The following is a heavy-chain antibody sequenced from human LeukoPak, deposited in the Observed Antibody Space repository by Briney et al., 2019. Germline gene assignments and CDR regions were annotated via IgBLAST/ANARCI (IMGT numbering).Heavy chain of an antibody. CDR1: GGSFRGYY. Sequence: SETLSLTCAVYGGSFRGYYWSWIRHPPGKGLEWIGEINHSGNTNYNPSLRSRVTISVDTSKNQFSLKLSSVTAADTAVYYCARKEGSSSWYGPRGWDAFDMWGQGTMVTVSS. J-gene: IGHJ3*02. CDR3: ARKEGSSSWYGPRGWDAFDM. CDR2: INHSGNT. V-gene: IGHV4-34*01. D-gene: IGHD6-13*01.